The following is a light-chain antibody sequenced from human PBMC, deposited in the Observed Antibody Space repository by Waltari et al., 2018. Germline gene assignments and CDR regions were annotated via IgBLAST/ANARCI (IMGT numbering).Light chain of an antibody. CDR2: EVS. Sequence: QSALTQPASVSGSPGQSITISCTGTSSDVGGYNYVSWYQQHPGKAPKLMIYEVSNWPSAVCNRLSGSQSCNTASLTISWLQAEDEDDYYCSSYTSSSTRVFGGGTKLTVL. CDR3: SSYTSSSTRV. V-gene: IGLV2-14*01. J-gene: IGLJ2*01. CDR1: SSDVGGYNY.